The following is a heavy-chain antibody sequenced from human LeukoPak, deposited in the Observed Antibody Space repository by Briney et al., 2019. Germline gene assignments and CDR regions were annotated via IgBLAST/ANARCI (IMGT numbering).Heavy chain of an antibody. J-gene: IGHJ3*01. Sequence: SQTLSLTCAISGDSVSTNSAAWNWIRQSPSRGPEWLGRTYYRSKWYNEYAGSVKSRITINPDTSKNQFSLQLSSVTPEDTAVYYCARASAGAFDVWGQGTMVTVSS. CDR2: TYYRSKWYN. V-gene: IGHV6-1*01. CDR1: GDSVSTNSAA. CDR3: ARASAGAFDV.